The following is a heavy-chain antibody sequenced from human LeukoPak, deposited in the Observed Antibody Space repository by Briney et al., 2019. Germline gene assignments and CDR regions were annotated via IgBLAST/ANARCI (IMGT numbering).Heavy chain of an antibody. CDR2: ISGSGGST. J-gene: IGHJ4*02. CDR3: AKVGYYDFWSGPRNSDY. CDR1: GFTFSSYA. V-gene: IGHV3-23*01. Sequence: GGSLRLSCAASGFTFSSYAMSWVRQAPGKGLEWVSAISGSGGSTYYADSVKGRFTISRDNSKNTLYLQMNSLRAEDTAVYYCAKVGYYDFWSGPRNSDYWGQGTLVTVSS. D-gene: IGHD3-3*01.